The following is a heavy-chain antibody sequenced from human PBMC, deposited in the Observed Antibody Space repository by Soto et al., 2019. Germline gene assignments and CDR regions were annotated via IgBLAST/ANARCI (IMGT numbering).Heavy chain of an antibody. CDR1: GGYLSGATYS. Sequence: PLENLSLTCGVSGGYLSGATYSCNWLRPKPGKGLAWLGYIFPSVTTYYNPSLRSRVTISIDCSKNQFSLSLRSLTAADTAVYYCARSRELDYWSQGTMVTVSS. V-gene: IGHV4-30-2*01. J-gene: IGHJ4*02. CDR3: ARSRELDY. CDR2: IFPSVTT.